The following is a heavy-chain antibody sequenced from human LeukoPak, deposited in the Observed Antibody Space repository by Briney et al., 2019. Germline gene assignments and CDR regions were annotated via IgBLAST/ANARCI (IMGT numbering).Heavy chain of an antibody. V-gene: IGHV4-34*09. CDR2: IYYSGST. CDR3: ARVKYSSGPVDY. CDR1: GGSFSGYY. Sequence: SETLSLTCAVYGGSFSGYYWSWIRQPPGKGLEWIGYIYYSGSTYYNPSLKSRVTISVDTSKNQFSLKLSSVTAADTAVYYCARVKYSSGPVDYWGQGTLVTVSS. J-gene: IGHJ4*01. D-gene: IGHD6-19*01.